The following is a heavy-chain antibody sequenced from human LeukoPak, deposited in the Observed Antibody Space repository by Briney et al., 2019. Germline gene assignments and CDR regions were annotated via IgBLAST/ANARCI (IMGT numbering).Heavy chain of an antibody. J-gene: IGHJ3*02. Sequence: SETLSLTCTVSGGSISSYYWSWIRQPAGKGLEWIGRIYTSGSTNYNPSLKSRVTISVDTSKNQFSLKLSSVTAADTAVYYCASGKSYDSSGYYYSGTYDAFDIWGQGTMVTVSS. CDR2: IYTSGST. CDR1: GGSISSYY. CDR3: ASGKSYDSSGYYYSGTYDAFDI. V-gene: IGHV4-4*07. D-gene: IGHD3-22*01.